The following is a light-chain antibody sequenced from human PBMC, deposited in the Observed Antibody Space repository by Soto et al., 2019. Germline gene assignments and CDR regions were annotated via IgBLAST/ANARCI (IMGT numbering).Light chain of an antibody. CDR1: QSVSSY. V-gene: IGKV3-11*01. J-gene: IGKJ2*01. CDR2: DAS. Sequence: EIVLTQSPATLSLSPGERATLSCRASQSVSSYLAWYQQKPGQAPRLLIYDASNRATGIPAMFSGSGSGTDFTVTISSLEPEDFAVYYCQQRSNWPPFMYTFGQGTKLEIK. CDR3: QQRSNWPPFMYT.